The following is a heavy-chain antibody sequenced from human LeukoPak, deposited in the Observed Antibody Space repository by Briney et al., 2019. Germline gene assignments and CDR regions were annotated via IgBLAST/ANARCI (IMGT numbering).Heavy chain of an antibody. CDR3: ARSYGSGSFHYGMDV. D-gene: IGHD3-10*01. J-gene: IGHJ6*02. CDR2: VIPILGIT. CDR1: GYTFTSYG. Sequence: SVTVSCKASGYTFTSYGISWVRQAPGQGLEWMGRVIPILGITNYAQKFQGRVTISADKSTSTAYMELSSLRSDDTAVYYCARSYGSGSFHYGMDVWGQGTTVTVSS. V-gene: IGHV1-69*04.